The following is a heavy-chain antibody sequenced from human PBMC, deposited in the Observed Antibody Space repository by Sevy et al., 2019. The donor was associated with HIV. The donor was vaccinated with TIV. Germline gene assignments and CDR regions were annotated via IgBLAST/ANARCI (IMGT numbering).Heavy chain of an antibody. CDR3: ARPVGATDGMDV. V-gene: IGHV4-39*01. J-gene: IGHJ6*02. Sequence: SETLSLTCTVSGGSISSSSYYWGWIRQPPGKGLEWIGSIYYSGSTYYNPSLKSRVTISVDTSKNQCSLKLSSVTAADTAVYYCARPVGATDGMDVWGQGTTVTVSS. CDR1: GGSISSSSYY. D-gene: IGHD1-26*01. CDR2: IYYSGST.